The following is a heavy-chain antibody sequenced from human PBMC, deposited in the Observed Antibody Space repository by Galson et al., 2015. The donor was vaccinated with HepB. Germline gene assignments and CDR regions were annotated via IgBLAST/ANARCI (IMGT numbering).Heavy chain of an antibody. CDR1: GFTFSSFC. J-gene: IGHJ4*02. D-gene: IGHD1-7*01. CDR2: IKQDGSEK. CDR3: TRNRNLGAYLDS. V-gene: IGHV3-7*03. Sequence: SLRLSCAASGFTFSSFCMTWVRQAPGKGLEWVANIKQDGSEKHYVDSVKGRFTISRDNAKNSLYLQMNSLRAEDTAMYFCTRNRNLGAYLDSWGQGLLVTVSS.